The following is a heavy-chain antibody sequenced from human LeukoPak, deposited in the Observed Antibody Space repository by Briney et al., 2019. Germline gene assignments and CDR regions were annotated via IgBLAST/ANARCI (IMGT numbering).Heavy chain of an antibody. CDR3: AKDIGQQREAFDI. V-gene: IGHV3-9*01. CDR1: GLTFDDYA. CDR2: INWNNGRI. D-gene: IGHD6-13*01. J-gene: IGHJ3*02. Sequence: PGGSLSLSCAASGLTFDDYAMQWVRHAPGKGLEWVSGINWNNGRIGYADSVKGRFTISRDNAKNSLYLKMHSLRPEATALYYCAKDIGQQREAFDIWGQGTMVTVSS.